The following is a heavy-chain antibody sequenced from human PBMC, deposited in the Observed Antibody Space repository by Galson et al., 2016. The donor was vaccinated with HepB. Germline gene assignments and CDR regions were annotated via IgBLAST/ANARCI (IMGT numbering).Heavy chain of an antibody. Sequence: TLSLTCTVSGGAISSGGYSWSWIRQLPGKGLEWIGDIDNSGTTYYSPSLKSPVTISVDTSKRHFSLNLSSVTAADTAVSYLARTHHTFRLGRVVGTGVDPGGQGSVGTVSS. CDR1: GGAISSGGYS. V-gene: IGHV4-31*01. CDR3: ARTHHTFRLGRVVGTGVDP. D-gene: IGHD7-27*01. CDR2: IDNSGTT. J-gene: IGHJ5*02.